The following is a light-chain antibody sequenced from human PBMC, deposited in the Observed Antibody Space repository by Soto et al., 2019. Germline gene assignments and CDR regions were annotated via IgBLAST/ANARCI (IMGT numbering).Light chain of an antibody. CDR2: KAS. CDR3: QQYNSYPWT. J-gene: IGKJ1*01. V-gene: IGKV1-5*03. Sequence: DIPMTQSPSTLSASVGDRVTITCRASQSISSWLAWYQQKPGKAPKLLIYKASSLESGVTSRFSGSGSGTEFTLTISSLQPDDFATYYCQQYNSYPWTFGQGTKVDIK. CDR1: QSISSW.